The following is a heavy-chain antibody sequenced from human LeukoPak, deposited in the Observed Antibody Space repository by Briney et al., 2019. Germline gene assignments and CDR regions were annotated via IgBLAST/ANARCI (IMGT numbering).Heavy chain of an antibody. CDR2: INHSGST. D-gene: IGHD6-13*01. Sequence: SETLSLTCAVYGGSFSGYYWSWIRQPPGKGLEWVGEINHSGSTNYNPSLKSRVTISVDTSKNQFSLKLSSVTAADTAVYYCARRPRYSSSWYGTYWYFDLWGRGTLVTVSS. V-gene: IGHV4-34*01. CDR1: GGSFSGYY. J-gene: IGHJ2*01. CDR3: ARRPRYSSSWYGTYWYFDL.